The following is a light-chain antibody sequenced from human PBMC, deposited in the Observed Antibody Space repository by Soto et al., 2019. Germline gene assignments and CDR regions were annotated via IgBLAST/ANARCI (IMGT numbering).Light chain of an antibody. CDR1: QSVSSSY. CDR2: GAS. V-gene: IGKV3-20*01. Sequence: EIVLTQPPGTLSLSPGERATLSCRASQSVSSSYLAWYQQKPGQAPRLLIYGASSRATGIPDRLSGSASGTDFTLTISRLEPEDFAVYYCRQYGSSPITFGQGTRLEIK. J-gene: IGKJ5*01. CDR3: RQYGSSPIT.